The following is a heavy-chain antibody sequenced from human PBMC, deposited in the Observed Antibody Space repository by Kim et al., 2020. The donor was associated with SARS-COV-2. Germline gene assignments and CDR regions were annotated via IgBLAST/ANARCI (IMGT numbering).Heavy chain of an antibody. D-gene: IGHD6-19*01. CDR1: GFTFSSYA. CDR3: AKVPPGRIAVAGTYGMDV. Sequence: GGSLRLSCAASGFTFSSYAMSWVRQAPGKGLEWVSAISGSGGSTYYADSVKGRFTISRDNSKNTLYLQMNSLRAEDTAVYYCAKVPPGRIAVAGTYGMDVWGQGTTVTVSS. V-gene: IGHV3-23*01. J-gene: IGHJ6*02. CDR2: ISGSGGST.